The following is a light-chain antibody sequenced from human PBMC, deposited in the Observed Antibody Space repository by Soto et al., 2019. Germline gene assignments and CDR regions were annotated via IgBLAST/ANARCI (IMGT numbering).Light chain of an antibody. CDR3: QPRYSTSVWT. CDR2: AAS. V-gene: IGKV1-39*01. J-gene: IGKJ1*01. CDR1: QSISSY. Sequence: DIQMTQSPSSLSASVGDRVTITCRASQSISSYLNWYQQKPGKAPKLLIYAASSLQSGVPSRFSGSGSGTAVTLTISSMQHEDFATDYCQPRYSTSVWTFGQGTKVEIK.